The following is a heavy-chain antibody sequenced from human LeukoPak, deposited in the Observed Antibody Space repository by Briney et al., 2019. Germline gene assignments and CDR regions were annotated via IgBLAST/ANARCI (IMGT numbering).Heavy chain of an antibody. CDR1: GYTFTGYY. Sequence: ASVKVSCRASGYTFTGYYMHWVRRAPGQGLEWMGWINPNSGGTNYAQKFQGRVTMTRDTSISTAYMELSRLRSDGTAVYYCARRYPNIVVVPAAIAAPNYFDYWGQGTLVTVSS. CDR2: INPNSGGT. V-gene: IGHV1-2*02. J-gene: IGHJ4*02. CDR3: ARRYPNIVVVPAAIAAPNYFDY. D-gene: IGHD2-2*01.